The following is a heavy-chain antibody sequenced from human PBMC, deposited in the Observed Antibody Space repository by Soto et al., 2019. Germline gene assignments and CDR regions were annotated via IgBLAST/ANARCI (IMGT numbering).Heavy chain of an antibody. D-gene: IGHD1-26*01. CDR3: AKGGAIVAAGTRVYLSNAMDV. CDR2: TNPNSGDT. Sequence: QVPLVQSGTEVKRPGYSVKDSCKASGYTFPGYYVHCVRQAPGKGLGWMGWTNPNSGDTYLAERFQGRVTMNRNTSIGTAYMELRGLTSDDTAEYYCAKGGAIVAAGTRVYLSNAMDVWGQGTTVTVSS. CDR1: GYTFPGYY. J-gene: IGHJ6*02. V-gene: IGHV1-2*02.